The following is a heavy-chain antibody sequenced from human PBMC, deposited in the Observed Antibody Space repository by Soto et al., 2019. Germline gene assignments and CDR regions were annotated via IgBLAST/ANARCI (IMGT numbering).Heavy chain of an antibody. V-gene: IGHV4-59*01. D-gene: IGHD5-18*01. CDR2: IYYSGST. CDR1: GGSISSYY. CDR3: ARDKYSYGYPNYYYGMDV. J-gene: IGHJ6*02. Sequence: SDTLSLTCTVSGGSISSYYWSWIRQPPGKGLEWIGYIYYSGSTNYNPSLKSRVTISVDTSKNQFSLKLSSVTAADTAGYYCARDKYSYGYPNYYYGMDVWGPGTTVTVSS.